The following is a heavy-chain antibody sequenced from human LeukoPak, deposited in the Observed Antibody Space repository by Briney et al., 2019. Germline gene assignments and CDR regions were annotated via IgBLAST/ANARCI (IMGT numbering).Heavy chain of an antibody. CDR3: ISLKYYFDY. Sequence: QPGRSLRLSCAASGFTFSSYAMHWVRQAPGKGLEWVAVISYDGSNKYYADSVKGRFTISRDNSKNTLYLQMNSLRAEDTAVYYCISLKYYFDYWGRGTLVTVSS. CDR2: ISYDGSNK. V-gene: IGHV3-30-3*01. CDR1: GFTFSSYA. J-gene: IGHJ4*02.